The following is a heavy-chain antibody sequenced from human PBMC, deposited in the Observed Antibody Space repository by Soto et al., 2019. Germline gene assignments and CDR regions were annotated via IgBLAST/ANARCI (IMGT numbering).Heavy chain of an antibody. CDR2: IIPILGIA. V-gene: IGHV1-69*02. CDR1: GGTFSSYT. CDR3: ARGDDYRGENFQH. D-gene: IGHD4-17*01. Sequence: QVQLVQSGAEVKKPGSSVKVSCKASGGTFSSYTISWVRQAPGQGLEWMGRIIPILGIANYAQKFQGRVTITADKSTSTAYMELSSLRSEDTAVYYCARGDDYRGENFQHWGQGTLVTVSS. J-gene: IGHJ1*01.